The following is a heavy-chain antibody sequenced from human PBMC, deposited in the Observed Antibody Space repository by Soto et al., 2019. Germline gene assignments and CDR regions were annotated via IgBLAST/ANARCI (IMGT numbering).Heavy chain of an antibody. Sequence: PGGSLRLSCAASGFTFDDYAMHWVRQAPGKGLEWVSLISWDGGSTYYADSVKGRFTISRDNSKNSLYLQMNSLRAEGTALYYCAKDRVRVEMATTHGIDYWGQGTLVTVS. V-gene: IGHV3-43D*04. CDR2: ISWDGGST. CDR3: AKDRVRVEMATTHGIDY. D-gene: IGHD5-12*01. CDR1: GFTFDDYA. J-gene: IGHJ4*02.